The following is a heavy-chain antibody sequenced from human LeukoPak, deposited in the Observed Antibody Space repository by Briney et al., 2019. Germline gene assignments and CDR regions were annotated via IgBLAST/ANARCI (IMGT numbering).Heavy chain of an antibody. V-gene: IGHV3-23*01. Sequence: GGSLRLSCAASGFTFSNYAMTWVRQAPGKGLEWVSAISDRRGDTYYPDSVKGRFNISRDNSKNTLYLQMNSLRADDTAVYYCAKGYRGNYDYWGQGTLVTVSS. CDR1: GFTFSNYA. D-gene: IGHD1-7*01. CDR3: AKGYRGNYDY. J-gene: IGHJ4*02. CDR2: ISDRRGDT.